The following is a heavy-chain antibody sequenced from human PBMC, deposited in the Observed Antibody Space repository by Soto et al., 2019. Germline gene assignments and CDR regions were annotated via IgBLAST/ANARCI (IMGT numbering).Heavy chain of an antibody. CDR2: IIPLHNTS. Sequence: SVKVPCKVSGGAFTNYSLNWVRHAPGQGLEWLGGIIPLHNTSNYSLKLLGRGSVTADISSNTVYMHLSGLTSDDTATYYCAIWSNWNPLYYRGMDVWGQGTTVTVSS. CDR1: GGAFTNYS. CDR3: AIWSNWNPLYYRGMDV. D-gene: IGHD1-20*01. J-gene: IGHJ6*02. V-gene: IGHV1-69*08.